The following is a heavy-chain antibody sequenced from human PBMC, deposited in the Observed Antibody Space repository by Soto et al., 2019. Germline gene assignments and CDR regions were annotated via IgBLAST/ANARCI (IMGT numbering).Heavy chain of an antibody. V-gene: IGHV3-30*04. Sequence: PGGSLRLSCAASGFTFSIYAMHWVRQAPGKGLEWVAVISFDGRDKYYADFVTGRFTISRDNSKNILYLQMSSLRGEDTAVYYCARDQGSFPFNYYFDQWGQGTQVTVSS. CDR3: ARDQGSFPFNYYFDQ. D-gene: IGHD3-10*01. CDR2: ISFDGRDK. CDR1: GFTFSIYA. J-gene: IGHJ4*02.